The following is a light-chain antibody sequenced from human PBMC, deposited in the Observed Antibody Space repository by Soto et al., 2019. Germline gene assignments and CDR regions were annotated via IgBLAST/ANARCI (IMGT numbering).Light chain of an antibody. J-gene: IGLJ3*02. Sequence: QSALTQPPSASGSPGQSVTISCTGTSSDVGAYNYVSWYQQYPGKAPKLMIYNVTQRPPGVPDPFSGSKSGNTPSLTVSGLQAEDEADYYCTEDVVNGLWVFGGGTKVTVL. CDR1: SSDVGAYNY. V-gene: IGLV2-8*01. CDR2: NVT. CDR3: TEDVVNGLWV.